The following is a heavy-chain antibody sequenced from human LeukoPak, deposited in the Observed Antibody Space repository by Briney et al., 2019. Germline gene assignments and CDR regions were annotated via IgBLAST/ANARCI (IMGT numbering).Heavy chain of an antibody. CDR3: AKDVKAISYDAFDI. Sequence: GGSLRLSCAASGFTFSSYAMHWVRQAPGKGLEWVAVISYDGSNKYYADSVKGRFTISRDNSKNTLYLQMNSLRAEDTAVYYCAKDVKAISYDAFDIWGQGTMVTVSS. CDR2: ISYDGSNK. D-gene: IGHD5-18*01. CDR1: GFTFSSYA. V-gene: IGHV3-30-3*01. J-gene: IGHJ3*02.